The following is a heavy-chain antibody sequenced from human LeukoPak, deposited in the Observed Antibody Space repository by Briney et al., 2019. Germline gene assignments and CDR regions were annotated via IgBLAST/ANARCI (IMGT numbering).Heavy chain of an antibody. CDR2: IYTSGST. Sequence: SQTLSLTCTVSGGSISSGSYYWSWIRQPAGKGLEWIGRIYTSGSTNYNPSLKSRVTISVDTSKNQFSLKPSSVTAADTAVYYCARDRGVRTYYYMDVWGKGTTVTVSS. CDR1: GGSISSGSYY. V-gene: IGHV4-61*02. D-gene: IGHD3-10*01. CDR3: ARDRGVRTYYYMDV. J-gene: IGHJ6*03.